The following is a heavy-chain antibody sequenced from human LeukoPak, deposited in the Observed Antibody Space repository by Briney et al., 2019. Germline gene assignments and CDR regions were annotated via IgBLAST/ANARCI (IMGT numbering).Heavy chain of an antibody. D-gene: IGHD4-17*01. CDR2: IYTSGST. J-gene: IGHJ5*02. V-gene: IGHV4-61*02. CDR1: DGSISSGSYY. Sequence: SETLSLTCTVSDGSISSGSYYWSWIRQPPGKGLEWIGRIYTSGSTNYTPSLKSRVTISVDTSKNQFSLKLSPVTAADTPVYYCARSVTVHWFDPWGQGTLVTVSS. CDR3: ARSVTVHWFDP.